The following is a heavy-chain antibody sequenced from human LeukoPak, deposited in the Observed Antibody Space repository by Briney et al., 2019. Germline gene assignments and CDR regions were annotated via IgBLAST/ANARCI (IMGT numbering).Heavy chain of an antibody. CDR1: GFTFSNYG. Sequence: GGSLRLSYAASGFTFSNYGMNWVRQAPGKGLEWLSGISPRGGGTYYADSVKGRFTISRDDSKNTLSLQMNSLTVEDTAVYYCARDLAWGAFDYWGQGTLVTVSS. D-gene: IGHD7-27*01. J-gene: IGHJ4*02. CDR3: ARDLAWGAFDY. CDR2: ISPRGGGT. V-gene: IGHV3-23*01.